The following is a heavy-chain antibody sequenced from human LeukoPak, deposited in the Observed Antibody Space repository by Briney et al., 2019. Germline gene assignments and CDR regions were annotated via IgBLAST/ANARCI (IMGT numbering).Heavy chain of an antibody. J-gene: IGHJ6*02. CDR3: ARVGTLVATIGGYYYYGMDV. V-gene: IGHV4-34*01. CDR2: INYKGST. Sequence: SETLSLTCAVYGGSFSVYYRSGTRRPPGKGWEWIGEINYKGSTNYNPSLKSRVTISVDTSKNQFSLKLSSVTAADPAVYYCARVGTLVATIGGYYYYGMDVWGQGTTVTVSS. CDR1: GGSFSVYY. D-gene: IGHD5-12*01.